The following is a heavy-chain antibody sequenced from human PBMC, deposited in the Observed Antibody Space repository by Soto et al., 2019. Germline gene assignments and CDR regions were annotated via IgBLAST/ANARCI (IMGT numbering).Heavy chain of an antibody. Sequence: GESLKISCKGSGYTFSDHWIAWVRHMPGKGMEWMGIISPDDSDTRYRPSFQGQVTISVDKSVSTAYLQWTSLHPLDTAIYYCVRQAWIQLRGPTSYFVYSGRALQVTVSS. V-gene: IGHV5-51*01. D-gene: IGHD5-18*01. CDR2: ISPDDSDT. J-gene: IGHJ4*02. CDR1: GYTFSDHW. CDR3: VRQAWIQLRGPTSYFVY.